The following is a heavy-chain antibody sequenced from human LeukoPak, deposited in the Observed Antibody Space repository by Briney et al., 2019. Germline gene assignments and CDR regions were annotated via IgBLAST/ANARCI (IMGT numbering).Heavy chain of an antibody. CDR3: ARRSATMVRGVIHDAFDI. J-gene: IGHJ3*02. CDR2: ISSSGSTI. Sequence: KPGGSLRLSCAASGFTFSDYYMSWIRQAPGKGLEWVSYISSSGSTIYYADSVKGRFTISRDNAKNSLYLQMNSLRAEDTAVYYCARRSATMVRGVIHDAFDIWGQGTMVTVSS. D-gene: IGHD3-10*01. V-gene: IGHV3-11*01. CDR1: GFTFSDYY.